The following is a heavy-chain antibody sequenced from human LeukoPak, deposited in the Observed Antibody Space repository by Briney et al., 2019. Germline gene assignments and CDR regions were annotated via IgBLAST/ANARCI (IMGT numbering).Heavy chain of an antibody. CDR3: AKDNRRHYTSGPNPDSLH. CDR2: ISWNSGTI. D-gene: IGHD6-19*01. V-gene: IGHV3-9*02. CDR1: GFISNNYA. J-gene: IGHJ4*02. Sequence: GGSLRLSCAGSGFISNNYAMHWVRQPPGKGLEWVSGISWNSGTIDYADSVRGRFTISRDNAKNSLYLQMDSLRVEDTAFYYCAKDNRRHYTSGPNPDSLHWGQGALVTVSS.